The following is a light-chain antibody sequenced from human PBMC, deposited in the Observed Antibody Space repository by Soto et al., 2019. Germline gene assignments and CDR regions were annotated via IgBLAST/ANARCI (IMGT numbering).Light chain of an antibody. CDR1: SSDISIYNY. CDR2: EVS. CDR3: CSYTSSTNYV. V-gene: IGLV2-14*01. J-gene: IGLJ1*01. Sequence: QSVLAQPASVSGSPGQSITISCTGTSSDISIYNYVSWYQQHPGKAPKLIIYEVSNRPSGISNRFSGAKSGNTASLTISGLQVEDGADYYCCSYTSSTNYVFGAGTKVTAL.